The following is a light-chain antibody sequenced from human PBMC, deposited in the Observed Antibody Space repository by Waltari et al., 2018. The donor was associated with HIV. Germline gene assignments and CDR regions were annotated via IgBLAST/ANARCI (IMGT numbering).Light chain of an antibody. Sequence: SYELTQPPSVSVSPGQTARITCSGDALPTKYAYWYQHKSGQAPVLVIYEDSRRPSEIPEKFSGSSSGTMATLTISGAQVEDEADYYCYSTDSSANRRSVFGGGTKLTVL. CDR1: ALPTKY. J-gene: IGLJ2*01. CDR2: EDS. V-gene: IGLV3-10*01. CDR3: YSTDSSANRRSV.